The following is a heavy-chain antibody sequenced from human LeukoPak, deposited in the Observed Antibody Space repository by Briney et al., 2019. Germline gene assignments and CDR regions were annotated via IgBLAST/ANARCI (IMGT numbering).Heavy chain of an antibody. CDR3: AKAPVTTCSGAYCYPFDY. Sequence: GGSLRLSCAASGFTFSSYAMHWVRQAPGKGLEWVSTISGSDGDTYYADSVKGRFTISRDNSKNTLYLQMNRLRAEDAAVYYCAKAPVTTCSGAYCYPFDYWGQGTLVTVSS. CDR2: ISGSDGDT. V-gene: IGHV3-23*01. D-gene: IGHD2-21*01. CDR1: GFTFSSYA. J-gene: IGHJ4*02.